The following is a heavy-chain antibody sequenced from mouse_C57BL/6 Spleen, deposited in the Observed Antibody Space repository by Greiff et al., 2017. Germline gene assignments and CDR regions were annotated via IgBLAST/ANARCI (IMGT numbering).Heavy chain of an antibody. J-gene: IGHJ4*01. D-gene: IGHD2-4*01. CDR2: IHPNSGST. Sequence: QVQLQQPGAELVRPGSSVKLSCKASGYTFTSYWMHWVKQRPGQGLEWIGMIHPNSGSTNYNEKFKSKATLTVDKSSSTAYMQLSSLTSEDSAVYYCANYYDYAMDYWGQGTSVTVSS. CDR3: ANYYDYAMDY. CDR1: GYTFTSYW. V-gene: IGHV1-64*01.